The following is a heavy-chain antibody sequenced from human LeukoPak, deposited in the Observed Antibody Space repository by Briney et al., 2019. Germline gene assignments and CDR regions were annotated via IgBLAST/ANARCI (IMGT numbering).Heavy chain of an antibody. Sequence: PGGSLRLSCAASGFTFSSYSMNWVRQAPGKGLEWVSFIYSDNTHYSDTVKGRFTISRDNYKNTLYLQMNSMRAEDTVVYYCARRAGAYSHPYDYWGQGTLVTVSS. CDR2: IYSDNT. CDR3: ARRAGAYSHPYDY. CDR1: GFTFSSYS. J-gene: IGHJ4*02. V-gene: IGHV3-53*01. D-gene: IGHD4/OR15-4a*01.